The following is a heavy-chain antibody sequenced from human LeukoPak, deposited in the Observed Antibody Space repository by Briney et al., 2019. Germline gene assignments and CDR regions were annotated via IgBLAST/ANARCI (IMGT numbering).Heavy chain of an antibody. CDR3: ARDGVKIRDSSGYYYMDY. D-gene: IGHD3-22*01. CDR2: IYYSGST. J-gene: IGHJ4*02. Sequence: SSETLSLTCTVSGGSISSSSYYWGWIRQPPGKGLEWIGSIYYSGSTYYNPSLKSRVTISVDTSKNQFSLKLSSVTAADTAVYYCARDGVKIRDSSGYYYMDYWGQGTLVTVSS. V-gene: IGHV4-39*07. CDR1: GGSISSSSYY.